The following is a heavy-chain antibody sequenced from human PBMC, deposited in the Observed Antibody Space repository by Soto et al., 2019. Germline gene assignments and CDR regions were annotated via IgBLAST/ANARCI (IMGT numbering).Heavy chain of an antibody. CDR2: INHSGST. D-gene: IGHD5-18*01. V-gene: IGHV4-34*01. CDR3: ANRGYSYGLIDY. CDR1: GGSFSGYY. J-gene: IGHJ4*02. Sequence: SETLSLTCAVYGGSFSGYYWSWIRQPPGKGPEWIGEINHSGSTNYNPSLKSRVTISVETSKNQFSLKLSSVTAADTAVYYCANRGYSYGLIDYWGQGTMVTV.